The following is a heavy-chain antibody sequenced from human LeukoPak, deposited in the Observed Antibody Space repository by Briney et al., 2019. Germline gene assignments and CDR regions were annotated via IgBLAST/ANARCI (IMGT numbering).Heavy chain of an antibody. CDR3: ARSSSPPFEY. CDR2: INPSGGSS. CDR1: GYTFTSYY. J-gene: IGHJ4*02. D-gene: IGHD6-6*01. V-gene: IGHV1-46*01. Sequence: ASVTVSCTASGYTFTSYYMHWVRQAPGQGLEWIGIINPSGGSSIYAQKFQGRVTMTRDTSTSTVYMELSSLRSEDTAVYYCARSSSPPFEYWGQGTLVTVSS.